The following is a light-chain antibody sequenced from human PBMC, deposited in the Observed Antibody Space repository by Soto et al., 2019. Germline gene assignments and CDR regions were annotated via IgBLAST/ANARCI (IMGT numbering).Light chain of an antibody. CDR3: HQRYNWPRVT. CDR1: QSVRTK. Sequence: EIVMTQSPDTLYVSPGEGATLSCRASQSVRTKLAWYQQKAGQAPRLLIYGASTRATGIPDRFSGSGSGTEFTLTISSLQSEDFAVYFCHQRYNWPRVTFGQGTRLEIK. J-gene: IGKJ5*01. CDR2: GAS. V-gene: IGKV3-15*01.